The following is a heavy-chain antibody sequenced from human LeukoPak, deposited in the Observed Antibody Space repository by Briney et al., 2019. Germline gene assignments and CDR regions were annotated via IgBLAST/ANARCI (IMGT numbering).Heavy chain of an antibody. Sequence: PGGSLRLSCAASGFTFSSYAMSWVRQAPGKGLEWVSAISGSGGSTYYADSVKGRFTISRDNSKNTLYLQMNSLRAEGAAVYYCAKVDYDSWSGPVQYINYYYYYMDVWGKGTTVTVSS. CDR3: AKVDYDSWSGPVQYINYYYYYMDV. CDR2: ISGSGGST. CDR1: GFTFSSYA. J-gene: IGHJ6*03. V-gene: IGHV3-23*01. D-gene: IGHD3-3*01.